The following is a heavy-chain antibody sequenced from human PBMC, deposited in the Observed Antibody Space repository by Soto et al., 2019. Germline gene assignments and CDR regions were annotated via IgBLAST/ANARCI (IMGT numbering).Heavy chain of an antibody. CDR2: ISYDGSNK. V-gene: IGHV3-30*18. CDR1: GFTFSSYG. D-gene: IGHD6-19*01. CDR3: VKDGSSGWPYYYGLDV. J-gene: IGHJ6*02. Sequence: AGSQRLSCADSGFTFSSYGMHWVRQAPGKGLEWVAVISYDGSNKYYADSVKGRFTISRDNSKNTLYLQMSSLRAEDTAVYYCVKDGSSGWPYYYGLDVWRQGTTVTVSS.